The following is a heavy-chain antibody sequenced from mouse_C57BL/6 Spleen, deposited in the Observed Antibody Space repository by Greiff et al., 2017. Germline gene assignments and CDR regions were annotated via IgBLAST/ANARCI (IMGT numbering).Heavy chain of an antibody. V-gene: IGHV1-39*01. CDR1: GYSFTDYN. CDR2: INPNYGTT. D-gene: IGHD2-1*01. CDR3: ARPYYGKRGMAMDY. J-gene: IGHJ4*01. Sequence: EVKVVESGPELVKPGASVKISCKASGYSFTDYNMNWVKQSNGKSLEWIGVINPNYGTTSYNQKFKGKATLTVDQSSSTAYMQLNSLTSEDSAVYYCARPYYGKRGMAMDYWGQGTSVTVSS.